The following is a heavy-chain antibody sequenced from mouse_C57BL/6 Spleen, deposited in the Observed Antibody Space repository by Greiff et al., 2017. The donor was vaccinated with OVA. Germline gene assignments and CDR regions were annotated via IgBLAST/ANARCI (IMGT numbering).Heavy chain of an antibody. Sequence: QVQLQQPGAELVKPGASVKLSCKASGYTFTSYWMHWVKQRPGRGLEWIGRIDPNSGGTKYNEKFKSKATLTADTPSSTAYMQLSSLTSEDSAVYYGAKEETGIAPAAWYFDVWGTGTTVTVSS. J-gene: IGHJ1*03. CDR1: GYTFTSYW. CDR3: AKEETGIAPAAWYFDV. V-gene: IGHV1-72*01. D-gene: IGHD3-2*01. CDR2: IDPNSGGT.